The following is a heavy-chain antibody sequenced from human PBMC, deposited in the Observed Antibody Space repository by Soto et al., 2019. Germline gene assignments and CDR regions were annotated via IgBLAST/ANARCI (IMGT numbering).Heavy chain of an antibody. Sequence: SETLSLTCAVVGDSLRGHSCYWIRKRPGKGLEWIGELDQSGDTNYNPSLKSRAIISDDTSKNQFSLTLTSVTAADTAVYYCAREDSYGWSGESLDVWGQGTTVTVSS. CDR3: AREDSYGWSGESLDV. CDR1: GDSLRGHS. D-gene: IGHD6-19*01. CDR2: LDQSGDT. J-gene: IGHJ6*02. V-gene: IGHV4-34*01.